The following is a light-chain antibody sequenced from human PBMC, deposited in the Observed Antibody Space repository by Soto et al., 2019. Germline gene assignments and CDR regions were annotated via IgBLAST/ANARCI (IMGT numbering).Light chain of an antibody. J-gene: IGLJ3*02. CDR2: RNN. CDR3: AAWDGSLSGWV. Sequence: QTVLTQPPSASGTPGQRVTISCSGSSSNIETNYVYWYQQLPGTAPKVLIYRNNQRPSRVPDRFSASKSGTSASLAISGIRSEDEADYYCAAWDGSLSGWVFGGGTQLTVL. CDR1: SSNIETNY. V-gene: IGLV1-47*01.